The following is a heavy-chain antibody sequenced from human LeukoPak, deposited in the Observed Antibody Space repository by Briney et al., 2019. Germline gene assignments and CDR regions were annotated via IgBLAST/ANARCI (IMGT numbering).Heavy chain of an antibody. CDR1: GYTFTGYY. Sequence: ASVKVSCKASGYTFTGYYMHWVRQAPGQGLEWMGWINPNSGGTNYAQKFQGRVTMTGDTSISTAYMELSRLRSDDTAVYYCARDWSIAARSTLTFDPWGQGTLVTVSS. CDR2: INPNSGGT. D-gene: IGHD6-6*01. J-gene: IGHJ5*02. CDR3: ARDWSIAARSTLTFDP. V-gene: IGHV1-2*02.